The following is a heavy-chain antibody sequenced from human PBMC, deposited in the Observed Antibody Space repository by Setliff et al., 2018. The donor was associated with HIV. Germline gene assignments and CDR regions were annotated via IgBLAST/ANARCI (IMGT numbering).Heavy chain of an antibody. CDR1: GGSISSSSYY. V-gene: IGHV4-39*07. D-gene: IGHD6-13*01. J-gene: IGHJ4*02. CDR3: ARVGAAAAGTPFDS. CDR2: INHSGST. Sequence: SETLSLTCTVSGGSISSSSYYWGWIRQPPGKGLEWIGEINHSGSTNYNPSPKSRVTISVDTSKNQFSLKLSSVTAADTAVYYCARVGAAAAGTPFDSWGQGTLVTVSS.